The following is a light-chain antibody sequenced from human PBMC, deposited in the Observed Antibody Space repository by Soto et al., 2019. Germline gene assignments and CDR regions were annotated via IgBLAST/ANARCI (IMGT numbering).Light chain of an antibody. J-gene: IGLJ3*02. Sequence: QSALTQPASVSGSPGQSITISCTGTSSDVGSYNLVSWYQQHPGKAPKLMIYDVSNRPSGVSNRFSGSKSGNTASLTISGLQAEDEADYYCSSYTSSSIGVFGGGTKLTVL. CDR1: SSDVGSYNL. CDR2: DVS. CDR3: SSYTSSSIGV. V-gene: IGLV2-14*02.